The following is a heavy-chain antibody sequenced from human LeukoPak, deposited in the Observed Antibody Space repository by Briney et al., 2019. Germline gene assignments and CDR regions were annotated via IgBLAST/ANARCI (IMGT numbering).Heavy chain of an antibody. CDR3: ARGVPAPLSSGSYYTGYYFDY. V-gene: IGHV1-3*01. CDR2: INAGNGNT. CDR1: GYTFTTYA. J-gene: IGHJ4*02. D-gene: IGHD3-10*01. Sequence: ASVKVSCKASGYTFTTYAMHWVRQAHGQRLEWMGWINAGNGNTKYSQKFQGRVTITRDTSASTAYMELSSLRPEDTAVYYCARGVPAPLSSGSYYTGYYFDYWGQGTLVTVSS.